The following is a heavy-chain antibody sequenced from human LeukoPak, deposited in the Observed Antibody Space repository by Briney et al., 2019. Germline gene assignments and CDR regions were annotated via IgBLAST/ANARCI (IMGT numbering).Heavy chain of an antibody. CDR3: AREVVSPVVPADIYNWFDP. CDR1: GGSISSGGYY. D-gene: IGHD2-2*01. Sequence: SETLSLTCFVSGGSISSGGYYWSWIRQHPGKGLEWIGYIYYSGSTYYNPSLKSRVTISVDTSKNQFSLRLGSVTAADTAVYYCAREVVSPVVPADIYNWFDPWGQGTLVTVSS. V-gene: IGHV4-31*03. CDR2: IYYSGST. J-gene: IGHJ5*02.